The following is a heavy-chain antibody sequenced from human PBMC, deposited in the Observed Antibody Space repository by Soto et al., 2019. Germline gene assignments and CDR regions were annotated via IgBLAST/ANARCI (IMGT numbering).Heavy chain of an antibody. V-gene: IGHV3-23*01. CDR1: GFTFSRDG. D-gene: IGHD4-17*01. CDR3: AKERATTTAFDY. J-gene: IGHJ4*02. Sequence: GGSLRLSCAASGFTFSRDGMSWVRQAPGKGLEWVSLITDNGGSTYYADSVKGRLTISRDNTKNTLFLQMNSLRAEDTAVYYCAKERATTTAFDYWGQGALVTSPQ. CDR2: ITDNGGST.